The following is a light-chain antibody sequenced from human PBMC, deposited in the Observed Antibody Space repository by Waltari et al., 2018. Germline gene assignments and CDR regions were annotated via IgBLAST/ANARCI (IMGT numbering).Light chain of an antibody. J-gene: IGKJ4*01. CDR1: QTVRTTY. V-gene: IGKV3-20*01. CDR3: QQYDSSPLT. CDR2: GAS. Sequence: EIVLTQSPGTLSLSPGERATLSCRASQTVRTTYLAWYQQKPGQPPTLLISGASSRATGIPNRFSGSGSGTDFSLTISSLEPEDFAVYYCQQYDSSPLTFGGGTKVEIK.